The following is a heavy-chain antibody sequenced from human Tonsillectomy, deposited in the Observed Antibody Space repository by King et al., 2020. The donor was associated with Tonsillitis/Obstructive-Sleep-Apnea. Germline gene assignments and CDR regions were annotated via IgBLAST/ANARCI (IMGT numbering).Heavy chain of an antibody. V-gene: IGHV3-9*01. D-gene: IGHD6-13*01. Sequence: VQLVESGGGLVQPGRSLRLSCAASGFTFDDYAMHWVRQAPGKGLEWVSGISWNSGSIGYVDSVKGRFTISRDNAKNSLYLQMNSLRAEDTAFYYCAKGSEQQVVQAFDYWGQGTLVTVSS. CDR3: AKGSEQQVVQAFDY. CDR1: GFTFDDYA. J-gene: IGHJ4*02. CDR2: ISWNSGSI.